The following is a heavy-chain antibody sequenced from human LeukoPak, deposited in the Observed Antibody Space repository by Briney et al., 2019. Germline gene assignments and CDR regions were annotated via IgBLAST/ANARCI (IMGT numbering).Heavy chain of an antibody. CDR3: ARDRDSIYPGGPFDY. D-gene: IGHD3-16*01. V-gene: IGHV3-48*02. J-gene: IGHJ4*02. CDR2: ISSSSSTI. Sequence: GGSLRLSCAASGSSFSDYSMNWVRQAPGKGLEWVSYISSSSSTIYYAVSVKGRFTISRDNAKNSLYLQMDSLRDEDTAVYYLARDRDSIYPGGPFDYGGQGTLVPVSS. CDR1: GSSFSDYS.